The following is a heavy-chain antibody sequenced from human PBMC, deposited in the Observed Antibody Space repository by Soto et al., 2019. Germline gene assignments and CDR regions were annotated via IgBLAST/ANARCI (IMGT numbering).Heavy chain of an antibody. J-gene: IGHJ5*02. V-gene: IGHV3-9*01. CDR3: AKGGVAGTGGLLNWFDP. CDR1: GFTFDDYA. Sequence: PVGSLRLSCAASGFTFDDYAMHWVRQAPGKGLEWVSGISWNSGSIGYADSVKGRFTISRDNAKNSLYLQMNSLRAEDTALYYCAKGGVAGTGGLLNWFDPWGQGTLVTVSS. CDR2: ISWNSGSI. D-gene: IGHD6-19*01.